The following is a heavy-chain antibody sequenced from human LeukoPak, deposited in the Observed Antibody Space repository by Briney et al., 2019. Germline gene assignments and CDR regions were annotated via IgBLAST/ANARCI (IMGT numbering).Heavy chain of an antibody. V-gene: IGHV4-39*01. CDR2: IYYGGST. D-gene: IGHD2-21*02. CDR3: ARHERYCGGACYSVDY. CDR1: GGSISSSSYY. Sequence: SETLSLXCTVSGGSISSSSYYWGWIRQPPGKGLEWIGSIYYGGSTYYNPSLKSRVTISVDTSKNQFSLKLTSVTAADTAVYYCARHERYCGGACYSVDYWGQGTLVTVSS. J-gene: IGHJ4*02.